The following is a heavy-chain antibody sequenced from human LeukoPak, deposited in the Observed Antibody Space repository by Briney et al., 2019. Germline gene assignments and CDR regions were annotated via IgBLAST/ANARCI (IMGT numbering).Heavy chain of an antibody. J-gene: IGHJ4*02. CDR1: GFTFSSYA. D-gene: IGHD1-20*01. V-gene: IGHV3-23*01. CDR3: ARRRYNWNAIDY. Sequence: GGSLRLSCAASGFTFSSYAMSWVRQAPGKGLEWVSAISGSGGSTYYADSVKGRFTISRDNSKNTLYLQMNSLRAEDTAVYYCARRRYNWNAIDYWGQGTLVTVSS. CDR2: ISGSGGST.